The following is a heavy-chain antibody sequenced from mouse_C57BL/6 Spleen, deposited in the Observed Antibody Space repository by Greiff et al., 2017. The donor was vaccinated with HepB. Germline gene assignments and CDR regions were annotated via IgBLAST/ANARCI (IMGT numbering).Heavy chain of an antibody. CDR1: GFTFSSYA. D-gene: IGHD2-5*01. CDR3: TREGDSNWMDY. J-gene: IGHJ4*01. Sequence: EVQRVESGEGLVKPGGSLKLSCAASGFTFSSYAMSWVRQTPEKRLEWVAYISSGGDYIYYADTVKGRFTISRDNARNTLYLQMSSLKSEDTAMYYCTREGDSNWMDYWGQGTSVTVSS. CDR2: ISSGGDYI. V-gene: IGHV5-9-1*02.